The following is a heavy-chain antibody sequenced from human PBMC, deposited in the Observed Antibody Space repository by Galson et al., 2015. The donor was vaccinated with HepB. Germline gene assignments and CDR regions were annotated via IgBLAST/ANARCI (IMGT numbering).Heavy chain of an antibody. D-gene: IGHD3-22*01. CDR3: AKDQSWGYYYDSSGYPNDAFDI. J-gene: IGHJ3*02. CDR2: INSDGSST. Sequence: SLRLSCAASGFTFSSYWMHWVRQAPGKGLVWVSRINSDGSSTSYADSVKGRFTISRDNSKNTLYLQMNSLRAEDTAVYYCAKDQSWGYYYDSSGYPNDAFDIWGQGTMVTVSS. V-gene: IGHV3-74*01. CDR1: GFTFSSYW.